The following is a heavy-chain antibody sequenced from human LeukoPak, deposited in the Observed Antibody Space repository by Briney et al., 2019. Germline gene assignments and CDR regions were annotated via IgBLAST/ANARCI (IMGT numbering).Heavy chain of an antibody. V-gene: IGHV4-59*12. CDR3: AREKIAYYDNSGRGWFDP. J-gene: IGHJ5*02. CDR1: GGSISSYY. Sequence: PSETLSLTCTVSGGSISSYYWSWIRQPPGKGLEWIGYIYYIGSTNYNPSLKSRVTISVDTSKNQFSLKLRSVTAADTAVYYCAREKIAYYDNSGRGWFDPWGQGTLVTVSS. CDR2: IYYIGST. D-gene: IGHD3-22*01.